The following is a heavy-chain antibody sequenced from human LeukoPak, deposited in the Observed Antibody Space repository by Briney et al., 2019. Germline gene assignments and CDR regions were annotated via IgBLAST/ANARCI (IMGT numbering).Heavy chain of an antibody. D-gene: IGHD2-8*01. CDR2: MNPNSGNT. CDR1: GYTFTSYD. Sequence: ASVKVSCKASGYTFTSYDINWVRQATGQGLELMGWMNPNSGNTGYAQKFQGRVTMTRNTSISTAYMELSSLRSEDTAVYYCARGLRYCTNGACYRGSPHYYYYMDVRGKGTTVTVSS. J-gene: IGHJ6*03. V-gene: IGHV1-8*01. CDR3: ARGLRYCTNGACYRGSPHYYYYMDV.